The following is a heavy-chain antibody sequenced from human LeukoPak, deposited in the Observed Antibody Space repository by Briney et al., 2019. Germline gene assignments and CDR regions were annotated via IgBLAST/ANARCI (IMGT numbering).Heavy chain of an antibody. CDR2: ISYDGSNK. CDR1: GFTFSSYA. J-gene: IGHJ3*02. V-gene: IGHV3-30-3*01. Sequence: GGSLRLSCAASGFTFSSYAMHWVRQAPGKRLEWVAVISYDGSNKYYADSVKGRFTISRDNSKNTLYLQMNSLRAEDTAVYYCASRGNLRGYDFWSGYYTEAFDIWGQGTMVTVSS. D-gene: IGHD3-3*01. CDR3: ASRGNLRGYDFWSGYYTEAFDI.